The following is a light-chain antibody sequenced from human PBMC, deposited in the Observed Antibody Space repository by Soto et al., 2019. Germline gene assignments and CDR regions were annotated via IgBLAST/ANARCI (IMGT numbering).Light chain of an antibody. CDR2: GAF. J-gene: IGKJ5*01. Sequence: EIVLTQAPATLSFSPGERATLSGRASPSVTNYLAWYQQKPGQPPRLLIYGAFNRAAGIPARFSGSGSGTDFTLTISSLEPEDSAVYYCQQRNIWPPVTFGQGTRLEIK. CDR3: QQRNIWPPVT. V-gene: IGKV3-11*01. CDR1: PSVTNY.